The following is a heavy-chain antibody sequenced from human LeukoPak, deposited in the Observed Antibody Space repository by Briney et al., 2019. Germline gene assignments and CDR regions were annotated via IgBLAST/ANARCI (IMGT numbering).Heavy chain of an antibody. CDR2: ISYDGSNK. V-gene: IGHV3-30-3*01. CDR3: ALGSSWYLGAFDI. J-gene: IGHJ3*02. D-gene: IGHD6-13*01. Sequence: PGGSLRLSCAASGFTFRSYAMNWVSQAPGKGLEWVAVISYDGSNKYYADSVKGRFTISRDNSKNTLYLQMNSLRAEDTAVYYCALGSSWYLGAFDIWGQGTMVTVSS. CDR1: GFTFRSYA.